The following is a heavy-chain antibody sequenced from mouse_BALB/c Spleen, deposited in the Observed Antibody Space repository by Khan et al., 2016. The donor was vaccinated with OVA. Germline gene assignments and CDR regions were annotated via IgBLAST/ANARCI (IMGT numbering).Heavy chain of an antibody. D-gene: IGHD2-2*01. CDR1: GYSFPSYY. CDR2: IDPFSGGT. J-gene: IGHJ3*01. CDR3: TKHGYVGWFTY. V-gene: IGHV1S135*01. Sequence: IQLVQSGPELMNPGASVKISCKASGYSFPSYYIHWVIQSHGKSLEWIGYIDPFSGGTTYNQKFKGKATLTVDKSSSTAYIHFSNLTAEDSAVNVWTKHGYVGWFTYWGQGTLVTVSA.